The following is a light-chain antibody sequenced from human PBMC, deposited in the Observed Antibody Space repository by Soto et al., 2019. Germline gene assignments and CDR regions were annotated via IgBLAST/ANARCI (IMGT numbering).Light chain of an antibody. Sequence: EIVFTQSPATLSFYPLDTATLSCRASQSLGGNLAWYQQKPGQAPRLLIFRASSRATGVPARFSASGSGTEFTLTISGLQSEDFAVYYCQQYSNWPPWTFGPGTKVDIK. CDR1: QSLGGN. V-gene: IGKV3-15*01. CDR3: QQYSNWPPWT. CDR2: RAS. J-gene: IGKJ1*01.